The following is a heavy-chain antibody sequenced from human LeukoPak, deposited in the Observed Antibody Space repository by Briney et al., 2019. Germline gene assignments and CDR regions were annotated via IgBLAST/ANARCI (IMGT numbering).Heavy chain of an antibody. D-gene: IGHD5-18*01. J-gene: IGHJ6*03. CDR2: MNPNSGNT. CDR1: GGTFSSYD. V-gene: IGHV1-8*03. CDR3: ARLTPYSYGEYYYYYYYMDV. Sequence: ASVKVSCKASGGTFSSYDINWVRQATGQGLEWMGWMNPNSGNTGYAQKFQGRVTITRNTSISTAYMELSSLRSEDTAVYYCARLTPYSYGEYYYYYYYMDVWGKGTTVTVSS.